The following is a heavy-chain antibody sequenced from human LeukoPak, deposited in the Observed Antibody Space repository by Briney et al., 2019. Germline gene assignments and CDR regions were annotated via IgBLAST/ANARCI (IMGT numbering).Heavy chain of an antibody. CDR2: ISGSGGST. V-gene: IGHV3-23*01. CDR3: AKDRGAAAGRAVFDY. Sequence: GGPLRLSCAASGSTFSSYAMSWVRQAPGKGLEWVSAISGSGGSTYYADSVKGRFTISRDNSKNTLYLQMNSLRAEDTAVYYCAKDRGAAAGRAVFDYWGQGTLVTVSS. J-gene: IGHJ4*02. CDR1: GSTFSSYA. D-gene: IGHD6-13*01.